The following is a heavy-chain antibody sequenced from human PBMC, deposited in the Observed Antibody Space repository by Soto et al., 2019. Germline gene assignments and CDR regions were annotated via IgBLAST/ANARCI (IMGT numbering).Heavy chain of an antibody. V-gene: IGHV4-59*01. CDR2: IYYSGST. D-gene: IGHD4-17*01. CDR3: ARASASYGSYYYYYYMDV. Sequence: SETLSLTCTVSGGSISSYYWSWIRQPPGKGLEWIGYIYYSGSTNYNPSLKSRVTISVDTSKNQFSLKLSSVTAADTAVYYCARASASYGSYYYYYYMDVWGKGTTVTVSS. CDR1: GGSISSYY. J-gene: IGHJ6*03.